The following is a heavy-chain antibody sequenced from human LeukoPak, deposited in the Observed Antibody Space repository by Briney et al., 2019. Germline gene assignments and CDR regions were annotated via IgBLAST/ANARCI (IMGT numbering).Heavy chain of an antibody. CDR3: ARDPTPYYYDSSGYYLGY. CDR2: IGYDGSNK. CDR1: GFTFSSYG. J-gene: IGHJ4*02. Sequence: GGSLRLSCAASGFTFSSYGMHWVRQAPGKGLEWVAVIGYDGSNKYYADSVKGRFTISRDNSKNTLYLQMNSLRAEDTAVYYCARDPTPYYYDSSGYYLGYWGQGTLVTVSS. D-gene: IGHD3-22*01. V-gene: IGHV3-33*01.